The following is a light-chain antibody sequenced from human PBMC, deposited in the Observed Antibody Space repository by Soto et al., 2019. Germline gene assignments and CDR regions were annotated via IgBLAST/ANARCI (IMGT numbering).Light chain of an antibody. CDR3: QQSYSTPQT. V-gene: IGKV1-39*01. J-gene: IGKJ3*01. CDR2: AAS. Sequence: DIQMTQSPSSLSASVGDSVTITCRASQNIKTYLNWYQQKPGKAPNLLIYAASSLHSGVPSRFSGSGSGTDFTLTISSLQPEDFATYYCQQSYSTPQTFGPGTKVDIK. CDR1: QNIKTY.